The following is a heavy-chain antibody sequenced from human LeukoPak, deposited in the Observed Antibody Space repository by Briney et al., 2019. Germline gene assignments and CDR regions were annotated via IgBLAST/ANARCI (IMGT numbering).Heavy chain of an antibody. V-gene: IGHV3-48*01. CDR3: ARGGGLDV. CDR2: ITSSSNTI. Sequence: GGSLRLSCAASGFTLSSLGMNWVRQAPGKGLEWVSHITSSSNTIYYVDSVKGRFTISRDNAKNSLYLQMSNLRAEDTAVYFCARGGGLDVWGQGATVTVSS. D-gene: IGHD3-16*01. CDR1: GFTLSSLG. J-gene: IGHJ6*02.